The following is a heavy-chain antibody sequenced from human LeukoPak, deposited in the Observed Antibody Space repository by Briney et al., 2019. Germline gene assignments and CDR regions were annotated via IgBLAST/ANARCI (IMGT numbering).Heavy chain of an antibody. Sequence: GGSLGLSCAVSGFTFSNYWMHWVRQAPGKGLVWVSRINSDGSTTSYADSVKGRFTISRDNAKNTLYLQMNSLRVDDTAVYYCARPIVLGTFDIWGQGTMVTVSS. CDR1: GFTFSNYW. CDR2: INSDGSTT. CDR3: ARPIVLGTFDI. D-gene: IGHD2-8*02. V-gene: IGHV3-74*01. J-gene: IGHJ3*02.